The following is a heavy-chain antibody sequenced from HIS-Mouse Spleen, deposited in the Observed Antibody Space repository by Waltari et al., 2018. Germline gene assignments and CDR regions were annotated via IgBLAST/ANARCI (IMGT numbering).Heavy chain of an antibody. D-gene: IGHD7-27*01. Sequence: EVQLVQSGGGLVKPGGSLRLSCAASGFTFSSYSMNWVRQAPGKVLGWVSSISGSSSYIYYADSVKGRFTISRDNAKNSLYLQMNSLRAEDTAVYYCARRLLTGDAFDIWGQGTMVTVSS. CDR3: ARRLLTGDAFDI. CDR2: ISGSSSYI. J-gene: IGHJ3*02. CDR1: GFTFSSYS. V-gene: IGHV3-21*01.